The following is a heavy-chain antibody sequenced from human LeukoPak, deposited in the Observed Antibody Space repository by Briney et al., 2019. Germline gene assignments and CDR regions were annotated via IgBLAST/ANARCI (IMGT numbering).Heavy chain of an antibody. D-gene: IGHD6-13*01. J-gene: IGHJ4*02. CDR3: AKWAGDVTHANAWYGSLDH. Sequence: RGSLRLSCAASEFTFRAYALTWVRQAPGKGLEWVSSISDTGDDTYYADSVKGRFTISRDNSKDTLFLLMSSLRAEDTAVYYCAKWAGDVTHANAWYGSLDHWGLGTPVTVSS. CDR1: EFTFRAYA. V-gene: IGHV3-23*01. CDR2: ISDTGDDT.